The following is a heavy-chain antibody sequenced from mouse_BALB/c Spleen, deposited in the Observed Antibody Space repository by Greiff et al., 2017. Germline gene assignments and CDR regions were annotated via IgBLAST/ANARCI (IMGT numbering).Heavy chain of an antibody. J-gene: IGHJ2*01. V-gene: IGHV1-69*01. CDR1: GYTFTDYW. Sequence: VQLQQPGAELVMPGASVKMSCKASGYTFTDYWMHWVKQRPGQGLEWIGAIDTSDSYTSYNQKFKGKATLTVDESSSTAYMQLSSLTSEDSAVYYCARDYDGYRYYFDYWGQGTTLTVSS. CDR2: IDTSDSYT. CDR3: ARDYDGYRYYFDY. D-gene: IGHD2-3*01.